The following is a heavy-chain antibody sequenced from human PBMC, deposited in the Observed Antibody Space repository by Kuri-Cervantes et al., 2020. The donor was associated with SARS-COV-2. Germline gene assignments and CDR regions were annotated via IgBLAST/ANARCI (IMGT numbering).Heavy chain of an antibody. J-gene: IGHJ1*01. CDR2: ISSSSSTI. CDR1: GFTFSSYS. D-gene: IGHD1-26*01. CDR3: ARDASYSGSYGSFQH. Sequence: ESLKISCAASGFTFSSYSMNWVRQAPGKGLEWVSYISSSSSTIYYADSVKGRFTISRDNSKNTLYLQMNTLKTEDTAMFYCARDASYSGSYGSFQHWGQGTVVTVSS. V-gene: IGHV3-48*01.